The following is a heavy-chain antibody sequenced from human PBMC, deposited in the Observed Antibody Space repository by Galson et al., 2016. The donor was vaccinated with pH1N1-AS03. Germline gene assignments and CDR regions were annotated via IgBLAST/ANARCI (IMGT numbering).Heavy chain of an antibody. CDR3: AKDRAYTFEGRFDS. D-gene: IGHD5-18*01. J-gene: IGHJ4*02. V-gene: IGHV1-69*13. CDR1: GGIFRNFA. Sequence: SVKVSCKASGGIFRNFATSWVRQAPGQGLKWMGGIIAIFGTTNYAQRFQGRVTITADESTTTAYMELSSLRSDDTAVYYCAKDRAYTFEGRFDSWGQGTVVTVSS. CDR2: IIAIFGTT.